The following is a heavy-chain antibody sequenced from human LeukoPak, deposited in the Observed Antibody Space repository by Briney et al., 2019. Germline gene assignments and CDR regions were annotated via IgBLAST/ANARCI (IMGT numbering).Heavy chain of an antibody. CDR1: GFTVSNNY. J-gene: IGHJ4*02. CDR3: ARLTPYEWELFGNYFDY. Sequence: GGSLRLSCAASGFTVSNNYMSWVRQTPGKGLEWVSVIYSIGPTYYADSVKGRFTISRDNSKNTVYLQMNSLRAEDTAVYYCARLTPYEWELFGNYFDYWGQGTLVTVSP. V-gene: IGHV3-53*01. D-gene: IGHD1-26*01. CDR2: IYSIGPT.